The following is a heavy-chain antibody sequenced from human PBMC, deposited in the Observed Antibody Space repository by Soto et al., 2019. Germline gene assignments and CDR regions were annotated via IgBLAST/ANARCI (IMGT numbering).Heavy chain of an antibody. CDR1: GFTFSSYA. D-gene: IGHD6-6*01. Sequence: EVQLLESGGGLVQPGESLRLSCAAYGFTFSSYAMSWVRQAPGKGLEWVSVISGSDDSTYYADSVKGRFTISRDNSKNTLYLQMNSLRAEDTAVHYCAKRSSSSTFDFWGQGTLVTVSS. CDR3: AKRSSSSTFDF. V-gene: IGHV3-23*01. J-gene: IGHJ4*02. CDR2: ISGSDDST.